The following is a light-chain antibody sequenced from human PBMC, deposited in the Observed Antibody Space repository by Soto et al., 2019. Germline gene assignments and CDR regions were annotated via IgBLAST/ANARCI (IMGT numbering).Light chain of an antibody. J-gene: IGKJ5*01. CDR3: QQYENLPT. V-gene: IGKV1-33*01. CDR1: QNINNY. Sequence: IQMTQSPSSLSASVGDRVSITCQTSQNINNYLSWYQQQAGRAPKLLIYDASNVEAGVPSRVRGSGSGTDFTFTISRLQLEDIATYYCQQYENLPTFGQGTRLEI. CDR2: DAS.